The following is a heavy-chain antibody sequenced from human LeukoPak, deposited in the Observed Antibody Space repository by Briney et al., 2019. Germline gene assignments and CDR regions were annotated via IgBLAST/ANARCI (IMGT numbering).Heavy chain of an antibody. Sequence: GGSLRLSCAASGFTFSSYAMHWVRQAPGKGLEYVSAISSNGGSTYYANSVKGGFTISRDNSKNTLYLQMGSLRAEDMAVYYCARSTISSSSYYFDYWGQGTLVTVSS. CDR3: ARSTISSSSYYFDY. D-gene: IGHD6-6*01. CDR1: GFTFSSYA. J-gene: IGHJ4*02. V-gene: IGHV3-64*01. CDR2: ISSNGGST.